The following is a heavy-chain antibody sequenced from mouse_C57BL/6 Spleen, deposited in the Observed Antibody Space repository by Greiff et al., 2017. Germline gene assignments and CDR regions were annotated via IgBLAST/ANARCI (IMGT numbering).Heavy chain of an antibody. D-gene: IGHD3-2*01. V-gene: IGHV5-16*01. Sequence: EVKLMESEGGLVQPGSSMKLSCTASGFTFSDYYMAWVRQVPEKGLEWVANINYDGSSTYYLDSLKSRFIISRDNAKNILYLQMSSLKSEDTATYYCARAQDSRFAYWGQRTLVTGSA. CDR3: ARAQDSRFAY. CDR1: GFTFSDYY. CDR2: INYDGSST. J-gene: IGHJ3*01.